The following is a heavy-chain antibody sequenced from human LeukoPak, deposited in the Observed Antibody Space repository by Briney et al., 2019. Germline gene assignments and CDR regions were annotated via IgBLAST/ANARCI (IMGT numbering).Heavy chain of an antibody. CDR3: ARARPGYYDSSGYYYRDY. V-gene: IGHV3-48*03. CDR2: ISSSGSTI. J-gene: IGHJ4*02. D-gene: IGHD3-22*01. CDR1: GFTFSSYE. Sequence: PGGSLRLSCAASGFTFSSYEMNWVRQAPGKGLEWVSYISSSGSTIYYADSVKGRFTISRDNAENSLYLQMNSLRAEDTAVYYCARARPGYYDSSGYYYRDYWGQGTLVTVS.